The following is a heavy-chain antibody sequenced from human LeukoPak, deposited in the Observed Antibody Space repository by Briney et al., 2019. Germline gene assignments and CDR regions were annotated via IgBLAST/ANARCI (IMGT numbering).Heavy chain of an antibody. D-gene: IGHD3-16*01. CDR3: ARHDLALGRSNWFDP. CDR2: IYYSGST. Sequence: SETRSLTCTVSGGSINSGGYYWTWIRQPPGKGLEWIGSIYYSGSTYYNPSLKSRVTISVDTSKNQFSLKLSSVTAADTAVYYCARHDLALGRSNWFDPWGQGTLVTVSS. J-gene: IGHJ5*02. CDR1: GGSINSGGYY. V-gene: IGHV4-39*01.